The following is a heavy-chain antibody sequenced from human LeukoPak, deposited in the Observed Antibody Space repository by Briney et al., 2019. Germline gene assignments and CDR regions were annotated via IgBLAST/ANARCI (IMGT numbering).Heavy chain of an antibody. V-gene: IGHV4-34*01. J-gene: IGHJ4*02. D-gene: IGHD3-10*01. Sequence: SETLSLTCAVYGGSFSGYYWSWIRQPPGKGLEWIGEINHSGSTNYNPSPKSRVTISIGTSKNQFSLKLSPVTAADTAVYYCARDGYYYGSGRYYGLDYWGQGTLVTVSS. CDR3: ARDGYYYGSGRYYGLDY. CDR1: GGSFSGYY. CDR2: INHSGST.